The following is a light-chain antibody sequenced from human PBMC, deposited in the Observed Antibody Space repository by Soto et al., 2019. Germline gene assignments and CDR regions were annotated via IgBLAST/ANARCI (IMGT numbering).Light chain of an antibody. V-gene: IGLV3-21*02. CDR3: QVWDSSSDHPV. CDR2: DDS. CDR1: NIGIKS. Sequence: SYELTQPPSVSLAPGQTAGITCGGDNIGIKSVHWYQQKPGQAPVLVVYDDSLRPSGIPERFSGSNSGSTATLIISRVEAGDEADYYCQVWDSSSDHPVFGGGTKLTVL. J-gene: IGLJ2*01.